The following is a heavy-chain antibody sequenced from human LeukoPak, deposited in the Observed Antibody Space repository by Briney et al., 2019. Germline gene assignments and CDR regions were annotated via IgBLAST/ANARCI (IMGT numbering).Heavy chain of an antibody. CDR1: GFTFSNYA. D-gene: IGHD3-16*02. Sequence: GGCLRLSCAASGFTFSNYAMSWVRPAPGKGLEWVSAISGSGGSTYYADSVKGRFSISSDNSKNTVYLQTNSLRAEDTAVYYCAKVERLGELSPLDYWGQGTLVTVSS. CDR3: AKVERLGELSPLDY. CDR2: ISGSGGST. J-gene: IGHJ4*02. V-gene: IGHV3-23*01.